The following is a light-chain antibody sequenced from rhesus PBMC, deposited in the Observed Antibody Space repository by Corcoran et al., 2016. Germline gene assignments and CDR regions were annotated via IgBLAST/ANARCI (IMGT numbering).Light chain of an antibody. V-gene: IGKV3-42*03. CDR2: GVS. Sequence: EIVVTQSPPTLSLSPGERATLSCRASQSGSNNLAWSQQKPGQAPSLLIYGVSRGATGIPDRFSGSGSGTDFTLTISSLEPEDFVVYFCQQYTNWPLTFGGGTKVEIK. CDR1: QSGSNN. CDR3: QQYTNWPLT. J-gene: IGKJ4*01.